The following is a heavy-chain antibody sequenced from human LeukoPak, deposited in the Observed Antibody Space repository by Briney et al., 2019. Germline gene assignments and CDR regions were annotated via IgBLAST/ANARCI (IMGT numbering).Heavy chain of an antibody. J-gene: IGHJ3*02. CDR2: IYYSGST. V-gene: IGHV4-59*01. Sequence: SETLSLTCTVSGGSISSYYWSWIRQPPGKGLEWIGYIYYSGSTNYNPSLKSRVTISVDTSKNQFSLKLSSVTAADTAVYYCARVDHYSQHAFDIWGQGTMVTVSS. CDR1: GGSISSYY. D-gene: IGHD3-10*01. CDR3: ARVDHYSQHAFDI.